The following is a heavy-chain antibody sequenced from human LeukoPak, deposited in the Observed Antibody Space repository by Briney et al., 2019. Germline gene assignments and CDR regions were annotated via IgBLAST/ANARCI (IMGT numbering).Heavy chain of an antibody. CDR3: VRVLITMVRGAISYYYYGMDV. Sequence: SETLSLTCTVSGGSISSGSYYWSWIRQPPGKGLEWVGYIYYSGSTYYNPSLKSRVTISVDTSKNQFSLKLSSVTAADTAVYYCVRVLITMVRGAISYYYYGMDVWGKGTTVTVSS. J-gene: IGHJ6*04. CDR1: GGSISSGSYY. D-gene: IGHD3-10*01. CDR2: IYYSGST. V-gene: IGHV4-61*01.